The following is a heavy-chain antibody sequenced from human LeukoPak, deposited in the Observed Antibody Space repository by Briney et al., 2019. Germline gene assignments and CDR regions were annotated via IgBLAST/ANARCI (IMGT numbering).Heavy chain of an antibody. J-gene: IGHJ3*02. CDR3: AKEGRGGFDI. CDR1: GFTLTTHG. CDR2: INPDGSGT. V-gene: IGHV3-74*01. Sequence: PGGSLRLSCGASGFTLTTHGIRWVRQAPGKGLVWVSRINPDGSGTNYPDSVKGRFTISRDNSENTVYLQMNSLRAEDTAVYYCAKEGRGGFDIWGQGTMVTVSS. D-gene: IGHD1-26*01.